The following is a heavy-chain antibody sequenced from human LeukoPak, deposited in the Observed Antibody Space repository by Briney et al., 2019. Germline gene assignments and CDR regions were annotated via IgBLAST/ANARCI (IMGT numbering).Heavy chain of an antibody. J-gene: IGHJ4*02. CDR2: VHHSGYT. Sequence: PSETLSLTCGVSGVSFSTYYWSWIRQSPEKGLEWIGEVHHSGYTNYNPSLKSRVTISVDTSKNQFSLKLRSVTAADTAVYYCARQLYGSDYWGQGTLVTVSS. D-gene: IGHD4-17*01. CDR1: GVSFSTYY. V-gene: IGHV4-34*01. CDR3: ARQLYGSDY.